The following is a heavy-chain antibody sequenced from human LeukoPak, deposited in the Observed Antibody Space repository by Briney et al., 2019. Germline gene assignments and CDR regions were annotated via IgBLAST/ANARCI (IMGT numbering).Heavy chain of an antibody. D-gene: IGHD2/OR15-2a*01. Sequence: GGSLRLSCAASGFTFSRYWMSWVRQAPGKGPEWVANIKEDGSEKSCVDSVKGRFTISRDNAKNSLYLQMNSLRAEDTAVYYCARVAGYCSSTSNCYFDYWGQGTLVTVSS. CDR3: ARVAGYCSSTSNCYFDY. V-gene: IGHV3-7*01. CDR2: IKEDGSEK. J-gene: IGHJ4*02. CDR1: GFTFSRYW.